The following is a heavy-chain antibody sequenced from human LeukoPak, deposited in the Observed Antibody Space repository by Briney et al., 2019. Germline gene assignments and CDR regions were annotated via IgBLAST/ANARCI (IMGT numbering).Heavy chain of an antibody. Sequence: ASLKVSCKASGYTFTNYYIHWVRQAPGQGLEWLGAINPSGGGTTYAQKFQGRVTMTRDMSTSTVYMELSTLRSEDTAIFYCARELRPGPFDYWGQGTLVTVSS. J-gene: IGHJ4*02. D-gene: IGHD2-15*01. CDR1: GYTFTNYY. CDR2: INPSGGGT. CDR3: ARELRPGPFDY. V-gene: IGHV1-46*01.